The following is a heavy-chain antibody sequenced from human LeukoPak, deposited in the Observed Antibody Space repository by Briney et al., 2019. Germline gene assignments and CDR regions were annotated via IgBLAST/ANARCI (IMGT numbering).Heavy chain of an antibody. CDR2: IYYSGST. Sequence: SETLSLTCTVSGGSISSYYWSWIRQPPGKGLEWIGYIYYSGSTNYNPSLKSRVTISVDTSRNQFSLKLSSVTAADTAVYHCARHCCSGPAKRVFDIWGQGTMVTVSS. V-gene: IGHV4-59*08. D-gene: IGHD2-15*01. J-gene: IGHJ3*02. CDR1: GGSISSYY. CDR3: ARHCCSGPAKRVFDI.